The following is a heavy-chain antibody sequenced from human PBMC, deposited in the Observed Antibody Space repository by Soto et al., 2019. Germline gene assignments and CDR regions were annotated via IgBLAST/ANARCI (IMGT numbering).Heavy chain of an antibody. CDR3: ARGKRRYYYDSSGYPYFDY. CDR1: GGSISSYY. CDR2: IYYSWST. D-gene: IGHD3-22*01. J-gene: IGHJ4*02. Sequence: PSETLSLTCTVSGGSISSYYWSWIRQPPGKGLEWIGYIYYSWSTNYNPSLKSRVTISVDTSKNQFSLKLSSVTAADTAVYYCARGKRRYYYDSSGYPYFDYWGQGTLVTVSS. V-gene: IGHV4-59*01.